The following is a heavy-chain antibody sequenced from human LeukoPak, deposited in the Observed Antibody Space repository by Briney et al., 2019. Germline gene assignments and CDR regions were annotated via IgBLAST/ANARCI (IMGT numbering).Heavy chain of an antibody. CDR1: GGSFSGYY. Sequence: PSETLSLTCAVYGGSFSGYYWSWIRQPPGKGLEWIGEINHSGSTNYNPSLKSRVTISVDTSKNQFSLKLSSVTAADTAVYYCARGGGIVVVPAAMFWFDPWGQGTLVTVSS. CDR3: ARGGGIVVVPAAMFWFDP. J-gene: IGHJ5*02. V-gene: IGHV4-34*01. CDR2: INHSGST. D-gene: IGHD2-2*01.